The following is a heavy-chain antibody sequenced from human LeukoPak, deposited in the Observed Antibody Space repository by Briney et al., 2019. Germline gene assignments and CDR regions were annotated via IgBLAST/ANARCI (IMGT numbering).Heavy chain of an antibody. CDR2: IKQGGSEK. CDR1: GFTFNSYW. Sequence: PGGSLRVSCAASGFTFNSYWMSWVRQAQGKGLEWVANIKQGGSEKYYVDSVKGRFTISRDNAKNSLYLQMNSLRAEDTAVYYCARNLPRVVPAATPYYYYYYMDVWGKGTTVTVSS. CDR3: ARNLPRVVPAATPYYYYYYMDV. V-gene: IGHV3-7*01. D-gene: IGHD2-2*01. J-gene: IGHJ6*03.